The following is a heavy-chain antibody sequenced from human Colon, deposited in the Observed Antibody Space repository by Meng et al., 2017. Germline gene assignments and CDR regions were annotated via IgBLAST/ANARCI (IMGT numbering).Heavy chain of an antibody. D-gene: IGHD1-7*01. CDR3: GRDQGRELINH. Sequence: QMQLQGSGPGLVKPSETLSLTCTVSGGSISSSHYYWGWVRQPPGKGLQWIGTIYYSGSTSYNPSLKSRVDISVDKSKNQFYLSLFSVTAADTAVYYCGRDQGRELINHWGQGTLVTVSS. CDR2: IYYSGST. CDR1: GGSISSSHYY. J-gene: IGHJ4*02. V-gene: IGHV4-39*07.